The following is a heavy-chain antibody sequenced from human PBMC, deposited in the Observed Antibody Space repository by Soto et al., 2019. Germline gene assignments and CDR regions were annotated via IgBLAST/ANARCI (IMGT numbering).Heavy chain of an antibody. CDR2: ISGSGGST. Sequence: PGGSLRLSCAASGLTFSSYAMRWVRQAPGKGLEWVSAISGSGGSTYYADSVKGRFTISRDNSKNTLYLQMNSLRAEDTAVYFCGREYYYFYMDVWGKGTTVTVSS. D-gene: IGHD1-26*01. V-gene: IGHV3-23*01. CDR1: GLTFSSYA. J-gene: IGHJ6*03. CDR3: GREYYYFYMDV.